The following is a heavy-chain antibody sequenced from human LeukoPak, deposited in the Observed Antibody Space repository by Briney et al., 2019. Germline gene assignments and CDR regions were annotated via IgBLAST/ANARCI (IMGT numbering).Heavy chain of an antibody. CDR1: GFTFSSYG. Sequence: GGSLRLSCAGFGFTFSSYGMHWVRQAPGKGLEWVAVISYDGSNKYHADSVKGRFTISRDNSKNTLYLQMNSLRAEDTAVHYCAKVSYDYWGQGTLVTVSS. V-gene: IGHV3-30*18. CDR2: ISYDGSNK. CDR3: AKVSYDY. J-gene: IGHJ4*02.